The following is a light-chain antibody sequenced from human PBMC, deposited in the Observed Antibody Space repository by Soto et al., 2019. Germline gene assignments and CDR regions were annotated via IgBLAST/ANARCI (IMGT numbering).Light chain of an antibody. J-gene: IGLJ1*01. CDR3: NSYTSSSTYV. V-gene: IGLV2-14*01. CDR1: SSDVGRYNY. CDR2: DVS. Sequence: QSVLTQPASGSGFPGQSITISCTGTSSDVGRYNYVSWYQQHPGKAPKLIIYDVSNRPSGVSNRFSGSKSGNTASLTISGLQAEDEADYYCNSYTSSSTYVFGTGTKVTVL.